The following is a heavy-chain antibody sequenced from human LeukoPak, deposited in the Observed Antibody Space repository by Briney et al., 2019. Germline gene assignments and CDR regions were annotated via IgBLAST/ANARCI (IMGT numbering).Heavy chain of an antibody. CDR1: GGSISSHY. Sequence: SETLSLTCTVSGGSISSHYWSWIRQPPGKGLEWIGYIYYSGSTNYNPSLKGRVTISVDTSKNQFSLKLSSVTAADTAVYYCARAAPGIAAAELDYWGQGTLVTVSS. V-gene: IGHV4-59*11. CDR3: ARAAPGIAAAELDY. CDR2: IYYSGST. J-gene: IGHJ4*02. D-gene: IGHD6-13*01.